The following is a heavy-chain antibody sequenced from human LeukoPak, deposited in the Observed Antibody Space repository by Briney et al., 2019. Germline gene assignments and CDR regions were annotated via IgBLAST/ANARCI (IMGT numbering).Heavy chain of an antibody. CDR2: ISSSGSTI. CDR3: ASCAALYYDFWSGYYNYYYYYMDV. J-gene: IGHJ6*03. D-gene: IGHD3-3*01. V-gene: IGHV3-11*04. CDR1: GFTFSDYY. Sequence: GGSLRLSCAASGFTFSDYYMRWIRQAPGKGLEWVSYISSSGSTIYYADSVKGRFTISRDNAKNSLYLQMNSLRAEDTAVYYCASCAALYYDFWSGYYNYYYYYMDVWGKGTTVTVSS.